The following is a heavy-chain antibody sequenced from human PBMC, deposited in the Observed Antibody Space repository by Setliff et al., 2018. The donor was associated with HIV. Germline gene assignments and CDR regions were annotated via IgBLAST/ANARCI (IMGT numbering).Heavy chain of an antibody. CDR3: ARDIGRDYDTTEDWFDP. Sequence: ASVKVSCKASGYSFTNLGLNWVRQAPGQGLEWMGWISVYNGHTNFAQKLQDRVTMTTDTSTSTAYMELRSLRAEDTAVYYCARDIGRDYDTTEDWFDPWGQGTLVTVSS. J-gene: IGHJ5*02. CDR1: GYSFTNLG. V-gene: IGHV1-18*01. CDR2: ISVYNGHT. D-gene: IGHD3-22*01.